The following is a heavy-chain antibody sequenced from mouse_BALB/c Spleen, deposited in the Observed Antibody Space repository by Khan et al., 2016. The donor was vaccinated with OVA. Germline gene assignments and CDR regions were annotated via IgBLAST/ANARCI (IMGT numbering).Heavy chain of an antibody. V-gene: IGHV3-2*02. Sequence: EVQLVESGPGLVKPSQSLSLTCTVTGYSITSDYAWNWLRQFPGNKLEWMGHISYSGNTKYNPSLKSRISITRDTSKNQFFLQLNSVTTEDTATYYCARIYGGDFDYWGQGTTLTVSS. CDR2: ISYSGNT. D-gene: IGHD1-1*01. CDR1: GYSITSDYA. CDR3: ARIYGGDFDY. J-gene: IGHJ2*01.